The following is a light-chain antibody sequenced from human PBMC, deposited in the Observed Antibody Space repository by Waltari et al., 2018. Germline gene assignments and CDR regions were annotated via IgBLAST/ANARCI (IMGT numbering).Light chain of an antibody. CDR3: QERSNWVFT. CDR1: QSGNND. CDR2: DAS. V-gene: IGKV3-11*01. Sequence: SRRASQSGNNDVAGEQQKPGQAPRLLIYDASNRATGIPARFSGSGSGTVFTLTISSLETEDFAGYECQERSNWVFTFGPGSKVDI. J-gene: IGKJ3*01.